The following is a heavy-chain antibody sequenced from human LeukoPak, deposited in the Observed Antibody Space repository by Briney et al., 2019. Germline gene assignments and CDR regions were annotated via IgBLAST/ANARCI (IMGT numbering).Heavy chain of an antibody. Sequence: GASVKVSCKASGYTFTSYGISWVRQAPGQGLEWMGWISAYNGNTNYAQKLQGRVTTTTDTSTSTAYMELRSLRSDDTAVYYYARDRGDILTGYYTGYYYYYGMDVWGKGTTVTVSS. CDR1: GYTFTSYG. D-gene: IGHD3-9*01. J-gene: IGHJ6*04. V-gene: IGHV1-18*04. CDR2: ISAYNGNT. CDR3: ARDRGDILTGYYTGYYYYYGMDV.